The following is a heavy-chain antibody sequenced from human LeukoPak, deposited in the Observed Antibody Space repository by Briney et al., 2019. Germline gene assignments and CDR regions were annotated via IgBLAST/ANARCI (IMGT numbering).Heavy chain of an antibody. CDR2: ISSSSSHI. CDR3: ARDQITMVRGVLNYYYYYYMDV. Sequence: GGSLRLSCAASGFTLSSYSMNWVRQAPGKGLEWVSCISSSSSHIFYADSVKGRFTISRDNAKNSQYLQMNSLRAEDTAVYYCARDQITMVRGVLNYYYYYYMDVWGKGTTVTISS. J-gene: IGHJ6*03. D-gene: IGHD3-10*01. V-gene: IGHV3-21*06. CDR1: GFTLSSYS.